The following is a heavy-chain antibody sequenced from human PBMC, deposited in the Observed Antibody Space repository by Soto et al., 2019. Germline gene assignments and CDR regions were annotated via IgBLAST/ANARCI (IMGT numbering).Heavy chain of an antibody. Sequence: QVQLQESGPGLVKPSETLSLTSTVSGGSMSSYYWSWIRQPPGKGLEWIGYIYYSGSTNYKPSPKSRVTISVDTSKNQFSLRLSSVTAADTAVYYCARVFNSHFDYWGQGILVTVSS. CDR1: GGSMSSYY. CDR3: ARVFNSHFDY. V-gene: IGHV4-59*01. D-gene: IGHD6-13*01. CDR2: IYYSGST. J-gene: IGHJ4*02.